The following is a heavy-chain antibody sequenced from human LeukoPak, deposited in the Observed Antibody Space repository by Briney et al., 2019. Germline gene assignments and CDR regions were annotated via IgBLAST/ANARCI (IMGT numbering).Heavy chain of an antibody. D-gene: IGHD6-6*01. J-gene: IGHJ4*02. V-gene: IGHV4-4*09. CDR3: ARQGSSSPFDY. CDR1: GDSISSYY. Sequence: PSETLSLTCTVSGDSISSYYWSWIRQPPGKGLEWIGYIYTSGSTNYNPSLKSRVTISVDTSKNQFSLKLSSVTAADTAMYYCARQGSSSPFDYWGQGTLVTVSS. CDR2: IYTSGST.